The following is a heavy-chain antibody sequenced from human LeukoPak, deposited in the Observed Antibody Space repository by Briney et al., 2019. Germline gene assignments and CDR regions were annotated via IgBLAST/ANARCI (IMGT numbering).Heavy chain of an antibody. Sequence: GGSLRLSCAVSGFTLSSYAMSWVRRAPGGGRVWVSAISGSGGSTYYADSVKGRFTISRDNSKNTLYLQMNSLRAEDTAVYYCAKPPTVAGYYYYYMDVWGKGTTVTVSS. CDR1: GFTLSSYA. D-gene: IGHD6-19*01. CDR2: ISGSGGST. CDR3: AKPPTVAGYYYYYMDV. V-gene: IGHV3-23*01. J-gene: IGHJ6*03.